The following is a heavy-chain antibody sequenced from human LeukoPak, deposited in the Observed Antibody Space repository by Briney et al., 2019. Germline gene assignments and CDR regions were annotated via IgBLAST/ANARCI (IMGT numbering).Heavy chain of an antibody. J-gene: IGHJ5*02. CDR2: IYHSGST. D-gene: IGHD4-23*01. CDR1: GGSFSGYY. CDR3: ARVSFTVVTPSGWFDP. V-gene: IGHV4-34*01. Sequence: SETLSLTCAVYGGSFSGYYWSWIRQPPGKGLEWIGYIYHSGSTYYNPSLKSRVTISVDRSKNQFSLKLSSVTAADTAVYYCARVSFTVVTPSGWFDPWGQGTLVTVSS.